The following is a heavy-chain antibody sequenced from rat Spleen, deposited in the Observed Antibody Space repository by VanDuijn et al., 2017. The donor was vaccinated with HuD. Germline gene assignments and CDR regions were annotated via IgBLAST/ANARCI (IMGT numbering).Heavy chain of an antibody. CDR3: ARSNWVFDY. CDR1: GFTFSNYG. V-gene: IGHV5-29*01. Sequence: EVQLVESGGGLVQPGRSLKLSCAASGFTFSNYGMAWVRQAPTKGLEWVATISYDGSSTYYRDSVKGRFTISRDNAKSTLYLQMDSLRSEDTATYYCARSNWVFDYWGQGVMVTVSS. CDR2: ISYDGSST. J-gene: IGHJ2*01. D-gene: IGHD5-1*01.